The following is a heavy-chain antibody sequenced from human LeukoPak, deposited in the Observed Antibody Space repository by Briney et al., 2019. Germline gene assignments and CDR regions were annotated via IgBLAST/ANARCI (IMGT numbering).Heavy chain of an antibody. Sequence: SETLFLTCTVSGGSISSSSYYWGWIRQPPGKGLEWIGSIYYSGSTYYNPSLKSRVTISVDTSKNQFSLKLSSVTAADTAVYYCARDGPSDSSSWYRRFDYWGQGTLVTVSS. V-gene: IGHV4-39*07. CDR2: IYYSGST. CDR3: ARDGPSDSSSWYRRFDY. J-gene: IGHJ4*02. CDR1: GGSISSSSYY. D-gene: IGHD6-13*01.